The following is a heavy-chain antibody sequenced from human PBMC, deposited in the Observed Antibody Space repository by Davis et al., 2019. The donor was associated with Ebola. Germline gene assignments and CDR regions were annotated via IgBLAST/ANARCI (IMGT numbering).Heavy chain of an antibody. Sequence: PSETLSLTCTVSGGSISSYYWSWIRQPPGKGLEWIGYIYYSGSTNYNPSLKSRVTISVDTSKNQFSLKLSSVTAADTAVYYCARKYYGDSGWYFDLWGRGTLVTVSS. CDR2: IYYSGST. V-gene: IGHV4-59*01. J-gene: IGHJ2*01. CDR3: ARKYYGDSGWYFDL. CDR1: GGSISSYY. D-gene: IGHD4-17*01.